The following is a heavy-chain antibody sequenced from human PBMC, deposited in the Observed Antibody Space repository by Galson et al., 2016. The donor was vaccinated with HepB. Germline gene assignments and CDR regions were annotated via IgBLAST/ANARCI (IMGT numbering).Heavy chain of an antibody. CDR3: ARGLEYAFHGASVAYFEH. CDR1: EFIFSSYS. Sequence: SLRLSCAASEFIFSSYSMHWVRQVPGKGLEWVSSISGGSSFISYADSVKGRFTISRDNAKNSLDLQMNSLRAEDTAVYYCARGLEYAFHGASVAYFEHWGQGTLVTVSS. V-gene: IGHV3-21*01. J-gene: IGHJ1*01. CDR2: ISGGSSFI. D-gene: IGHD2-2*01.